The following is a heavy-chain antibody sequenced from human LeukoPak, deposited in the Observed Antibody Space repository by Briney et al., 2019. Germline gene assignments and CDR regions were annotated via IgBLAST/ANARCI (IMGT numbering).Heavy chain of an antibody. CDR1: GFTFRSCG. D-gene: IGHD3-22*01. V-gene: IGHV3-33*06. CDR3: AKGNYYDSSGYLTLDDAFDI. J-gene: IGHJ3*02. Sequence: GGSLRLSCAASGFTFRSCGMHWVRQAPGKGLEWVAVIWYDGSNKYYADSVKGRFTISRDNSKNTLYLQMNSLRAEDTAVYYCAKGNYYDSSGYLTLDDAFDIWGQGTMVTVSS. CDR2: IWYDGSNK.